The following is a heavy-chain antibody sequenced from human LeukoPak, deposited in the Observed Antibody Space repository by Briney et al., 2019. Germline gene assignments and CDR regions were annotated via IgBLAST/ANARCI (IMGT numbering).Heavy chain of an antibody. V-gene: IGHV4-39*01. J-gene: IGHJ4*02. CDR3: ARHSRGYGYKN. D-gene: IGHD5-18*01. Sequence: SETLSLTCTVSGDSFSYFYWGWIRQPPGKGLEWIGSIYYSGSTYYNPSLKSRVTISVDTSKNQFSLKLSSVTAADTAVYYCARHSRGYGYKNWGQGTLVTVSS. CDR2: IYYSGST. CDR1: GDSFSYFY.